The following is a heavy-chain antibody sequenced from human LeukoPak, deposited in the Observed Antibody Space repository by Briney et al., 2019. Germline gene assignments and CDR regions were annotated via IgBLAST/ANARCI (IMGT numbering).Heavy chain of an antibody. J-gene: IGHJ4*02. CDR1: GFTFSDYW. V-gene: IGHV3-74*01. CDR3: ARQMAYSSGWSYNFDY. D-gene: IGHD6-19*01. CDR2: INTDGSIT. Sequence: GGSLRLSCAASGFTFSDYWIHWVRQAPGKGLVWVSRINTDGSITNYADSVKGRFSISRDNSKNTLYLQMNSLRAEDTAVYYCARQMAYSSGWSYNFDYWGQGTLVTVSS.